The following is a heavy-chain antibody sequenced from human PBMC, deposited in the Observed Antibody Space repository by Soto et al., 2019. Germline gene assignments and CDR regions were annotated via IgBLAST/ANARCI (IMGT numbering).Heavy chain of an antibody. CDR3: ARDRGAVTGQYFDY. CDR1: GFTFSAVY. Sequence: QVPLEESGGGLVKPGGSLRLSCAASGFTFSAVYMSWIRQAPNKGLEYISYISSSGTSANYADSGKGRFTISRDNAKNSLYLQMNSLRAEDTAVDYCARDRGAVTGQYFDYWGQGALVTVSS. D-gene: IGHD6-19*01. V-gene: IGHV3-11*05. J-gene: IGHJ4*02. CDR2: ISSSGTSA.